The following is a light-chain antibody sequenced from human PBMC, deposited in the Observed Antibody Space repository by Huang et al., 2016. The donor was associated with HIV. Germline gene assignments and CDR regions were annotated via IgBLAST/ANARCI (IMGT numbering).Light chain of an antibody. J-gene: IGKJ1*01. V-gene: IGKV3-15*01. CDR2: AAS. Sequence: EIVMTQSPATLSVSPGERATLSCRASQSFTSNLAWYQQKPGPAPRLLIYAASTRVTFIRARVRGSWSWTEFTLSISSLQSEDFAVYYCQQYNTWPPWTFGQGTKVEIK. CDR1: QSFTSN. CDR3: QQYNTWPPWT.